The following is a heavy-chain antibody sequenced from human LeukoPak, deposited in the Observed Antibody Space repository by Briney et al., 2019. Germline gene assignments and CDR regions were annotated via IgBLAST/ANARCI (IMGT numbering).Heavy chain of an antibody. V-gene: IGHV3-74*01. CDR3: VREYSSSSGRAFDI. CDR1: GFTFSSYW. D-gene: IGHD6-6*01. Sequence: PGGSLRLSCAASGFTFSSYWMHWVRQAPGKGLVRVSRISTDGSSTNSADSVKGRFTISRDNAKNTLYLQMNSLRAEDTAVYYCVREYSSSSGRAFDIWGQGTMVTVSP. CDR2: ISTDGSST. J-gene: IGHJ3*02.